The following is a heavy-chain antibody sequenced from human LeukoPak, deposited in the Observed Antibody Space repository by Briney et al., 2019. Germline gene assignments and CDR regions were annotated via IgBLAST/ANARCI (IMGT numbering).Heavy chain of an antibody. J-gene: IGHJ6*02. V-gene: IGHV4-39*07. CDR3: AADSGYGPYYYNGMDV. Sequence: SETLSLTCTVSGGSLSSSSYYWGWLRQPPGKGLEWFGSIYYSGSTYYNPSIKSRVTISVDTSKNQFYLKLSSVTAADTAEYYCAADSGYGPYYYNGMDVWGQGTTVTVSS. D-gene: IGHD5-12*01. CDR2: IYYSGST. CDR1: GGSLSSSSYY.